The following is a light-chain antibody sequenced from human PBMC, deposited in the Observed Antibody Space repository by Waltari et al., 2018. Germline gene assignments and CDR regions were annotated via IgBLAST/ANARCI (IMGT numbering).Light chain of an antibody. Sequence: EIVMTQYPATLSVSPAERATLSCRASQSVSRNLAWYQQKPGQAPRLLIYGASTRATGIPARFSGSGSETEFTLTISSLQSEDFAVYYCQQYNNWPPWTFGQGTKVEIK. CDR1: QSVSRN. CDR2: GAS. V-gene: IGKV3-15*01. CDR3: QQYNNWPPWT. J-gene: IGKJ1*01.